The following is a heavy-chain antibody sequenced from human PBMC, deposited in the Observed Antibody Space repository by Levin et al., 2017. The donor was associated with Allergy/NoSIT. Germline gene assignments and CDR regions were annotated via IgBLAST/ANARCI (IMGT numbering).Heavy chain of an antibody. V-gene: IGHV3-7*01. J-gene: IGHJ4*02. Sequence: LSLTCAASGFTFSSYWMSWVRQAPGKGLEWVANIKQDGSEKNYVDSVKGRFTISRDNAKNSLYLQMNSLRAEDTAVYYCARDTRGIFDYWGQGTLVTVS. CDR3: ARDTRGIFDY. CDR1: GFTFSSYW. D-gene: IGHD1-26*01. CDR2: IKQDGSEK.